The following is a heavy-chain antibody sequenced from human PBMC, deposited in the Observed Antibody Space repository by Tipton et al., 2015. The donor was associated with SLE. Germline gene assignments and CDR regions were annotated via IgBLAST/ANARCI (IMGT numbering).Heavy chain of an antibody. CDR1: GGSISSSSYY. Sequence: TLSLTCTVSGGSISSSSYYWGWIRQPPGKGLEWIGSIYYSGSTYYSPSLKSRVTISVDTSKNQFSLKLSSVTAADTAVYYCARPPTYCGGDCYSFFDYWGQGTLVTVSS. CDR3: ARPPTYCGGDCYSFFDY. V-gene: IGHV4-39*07. CDR2: IYYSGST. D-gene: IGHD2-21*02. J-gene: IGHJ4*02.